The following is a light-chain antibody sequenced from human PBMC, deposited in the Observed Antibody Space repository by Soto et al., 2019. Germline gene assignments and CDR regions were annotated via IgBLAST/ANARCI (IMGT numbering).Light chain of an antibody. CDR1: SSNIGSNY. CDR2: RNN. V-gene: IGLV1-47*01. CDR3: AAWDDSPHVV. J-gene: IGLJ2*01. Sequence: QSVLTQPPSASGTPGQRVTISCSGSSSNIGSNYVYWYQQLPGTAPKLLIYRNNQRPSGVPDRFSGSKSGTSASLAISGLGSEDEADYYCAAWDDSPHVVFGGGTKLTVL.